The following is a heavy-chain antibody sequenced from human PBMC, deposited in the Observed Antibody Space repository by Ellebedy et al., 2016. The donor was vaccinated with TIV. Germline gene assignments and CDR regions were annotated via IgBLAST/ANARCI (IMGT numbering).Heavy chain of an antibody. J-gene: IGHJ4*02. CDR1: GFSFGSYA. CDR2: ISGSGHTT. D-gene: IGHD6-13*01. V-gene: IGHV3-23*01. Sequence: GGSPRLSXAASGFSFGSYAMNWVRQAPGKGLEWVSSISGSGHTTLYADSVKGRFTISRDNSKNTLYLQMNSLRAEDTAVYYCAKDLAIAIAGTKPFDYWGQGTLVTASS. CDR3: AKDLAIAIAGTKPFDY.